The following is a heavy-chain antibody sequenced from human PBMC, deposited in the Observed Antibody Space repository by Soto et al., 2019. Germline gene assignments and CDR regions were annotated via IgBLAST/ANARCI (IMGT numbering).Heavy chain of an antibody. V-gene: IGHV4-31*03. CDR2: IYYSGST. D-gene: IGHD2-15*01. CDR3: ARDPPRYCSGGSCYSGAFDI. J-gene: IGHJ3*02. CDR1: GGSISSGGYY. Sequence: QVQLQESGPGLVKPSQTLSLTCTVSGGSISSGGYYWSWIRQHPGKGLEWIGYIYYSGSTYYNPSLKSRVTISVDTSKNQFSLKLSSVTAADTAVYYCARDPPRYCSGGSCYSGAFDIWGQGTMVTVSS.